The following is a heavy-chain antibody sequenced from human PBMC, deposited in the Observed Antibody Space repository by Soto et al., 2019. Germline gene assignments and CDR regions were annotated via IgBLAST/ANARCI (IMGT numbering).Heavy chain of an antibody. CDR3: VRQGFGRLHGLVDV. CDR1: DDSSSSYK. CDR2: IDSNGGT. Sequence: QVQLQESGPGLVKPSETLSLTCTVSDDSSSSYKWSWIRQPPGRRLEWIGYIDSNGGTSYNPSLHTRVTIPIDTSPNQFSLKLSSVTAADTSVYYCVRQGFGRLHGLVDVWGQGTTVTVSS. D-gene: IGHD3-10*01. J-gene: IGHJ6*02. V-gene: IGHV4-59*08.